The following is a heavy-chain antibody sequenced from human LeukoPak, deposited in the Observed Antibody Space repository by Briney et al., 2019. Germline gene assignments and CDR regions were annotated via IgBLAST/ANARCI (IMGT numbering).Heavy chain of an antibody. D-gene: IGHD2-2*01. V-gene: IGHV3-48*01. Sequence: PGGSLRLSCAASGFSFSSYGMNWVRQAPGKGLEWVSYISSSSSSIYYADSVKGRFTISRDSAKSSLYLQMNSLGAEDTAVYYCARELGYCSSTSCYGYWGQGTLVTVSS. CDR1: GFSFSSYG. CDR2: ISSSSSSI. J-gene: IGHJ4*02. CDR3: ARELGYCSSTSCYGY.